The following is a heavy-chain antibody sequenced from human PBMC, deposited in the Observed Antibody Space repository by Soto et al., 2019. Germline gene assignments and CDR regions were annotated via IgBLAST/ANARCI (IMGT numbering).Heavy chain of an antibody. J-gene: IGHJ3*01. CDR1: GGTFNTYT. D-gene: IGHD3-3*02. CDR2: IIPMLPVK. V-gene: IGHV1-69*02. CDR3: SIFSWSAETVDV. Sequence: QVHLIQSGAEVKKPGSSVKVSCKAAGGTFNTYTLFWVRQAPGHGLEWMGRIIPMLPVKNSAQKFQCRLTLTAHKSTGTAFMELTSLTSDDTAVYYCSIFSWSAETVDVWGQGTMVTVSS.